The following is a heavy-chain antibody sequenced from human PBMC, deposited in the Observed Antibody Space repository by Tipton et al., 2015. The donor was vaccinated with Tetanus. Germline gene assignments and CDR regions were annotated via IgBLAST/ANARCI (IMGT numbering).Heavy chain of an antibody. CDR2: FSYSGSS. CDR3: ARGYIRVRRYFDS. V-gene: IGHV4-59*11. CDR1: GDSISSHY. Sequence: TLSLTCTVSGDSISSHYWNWIRQPPGKGLEWIGYFSYSGSSNYNPSLKSRVTISGDTSKNQFSLKLSSVTAADTAMYYCARGYIRVRRYFDSWGQGTLVTVSS. D-gene: IGHD5-24*01. J-gene: IGHJ4*02.